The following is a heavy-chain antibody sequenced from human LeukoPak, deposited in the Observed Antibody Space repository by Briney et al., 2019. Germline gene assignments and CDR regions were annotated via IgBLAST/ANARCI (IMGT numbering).Heavy chain of an antibody. Sequence: SETLSLTCTVSGGSISGYFWSCIRQPPGKGLEFIGYVYYNGATLYSPPLKSRVTISVDTSKNQFSLKLSSVTAADTAVYYCARTPYYDFWSGYFLPTNYYMDVWGKGTTVTVSS. CDR2: VYYNGAT. CDR3: ARTPYYDFWSGYFLPTNYYMDV. J-gene: IGHJ6*03. CDR1: GGSISGYF. V-gene: IGHV4-59*01. D-gene: IGHD3-3*01.